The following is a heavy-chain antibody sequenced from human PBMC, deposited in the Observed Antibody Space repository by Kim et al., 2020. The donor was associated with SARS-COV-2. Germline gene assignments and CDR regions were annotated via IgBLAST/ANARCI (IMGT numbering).Heavy chain of an antibody. Sequence: GGSLRLSCAASGFTFGIYAIHWVRQVPGKGLEWVAVISYDGNNKYYADSVKGRFTISRDKATKTVFLQMKSLRAEDTAVYYCARRAFPEYRIRGVIGLLDPWGQGTLVTVFS. CDR3: ARRAFPEYRIRGVIGLLDP. CDR2: ISYDGNNK. J-gene: IGHJ5*02. CDR1: GFTFGIYA. V-gene: IGHV3-30*04. D-gene: IGHD3-10*01.